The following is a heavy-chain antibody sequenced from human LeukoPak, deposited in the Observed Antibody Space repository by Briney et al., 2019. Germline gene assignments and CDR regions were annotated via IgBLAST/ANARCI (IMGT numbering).Heavy chain of an antibody. CDR3: ARQGTYFQR. Sequence: SETLSLTCTVSGGSISSSSYYWGWIRQPPGKGLEWIGSIYYSGSTYYNPSLKSRVTISVDTSKNQFSLKLSSVTAADTAVYYCARQGTYFQRWGQGTLVTVSS. J-gene: IGHJ1*01. D-gene: IGHD1-1*01. V-gene: IGHV4-39*01. CDR1: GGSISSSSYY. CDR2: IYYSGST.